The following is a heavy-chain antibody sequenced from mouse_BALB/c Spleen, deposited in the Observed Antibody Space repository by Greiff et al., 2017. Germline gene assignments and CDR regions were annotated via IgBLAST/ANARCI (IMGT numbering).Heavy chain of an antibody. CDR2: ISYSGST. CDR3: ARGTYYGYDGPYFDY. CDR1: GYSITSDYA. J-gene: IGHJ2*01. D-gene: IGHD2-9*01. V-gene: IGHV3-2*02. Sequence: VQLKESGPGLVKPSQSLSLTCTVTGYSITSDYAWNWIRQFPGNKLEWMGYISYSGSTSYNPSLKSRISITRDTSKNQFFLQLNSVTTEDTATYYCARGTYYGYDGPYFDYWGQGTTLTVSS.